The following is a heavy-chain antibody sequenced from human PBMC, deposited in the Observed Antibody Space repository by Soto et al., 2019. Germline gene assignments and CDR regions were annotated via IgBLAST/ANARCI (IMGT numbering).Heavy chain of an antibody. V-gene: IGHV4-34*01. Sequence: SETLSLTCAVYGGSLSGYYWTWIRQPPGTGLEWIGEINHSGSTNYNPSLKSRVTISVDTSKNQFSLKLTSVTAADTAVYYCARDKLTGLFDYWGQGILVTLSS. CDR3: ARDKLTGLFDY. J-gene: IGHJ4*02. D-gene: IGHD2-8*02. CDR1: GGSLSGYY. CDR2: INHSGST.